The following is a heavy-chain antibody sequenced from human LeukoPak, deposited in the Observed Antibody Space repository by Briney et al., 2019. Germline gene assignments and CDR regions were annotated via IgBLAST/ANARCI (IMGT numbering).Heavy chain of an antibody. V-gene: IGHV3-48*04. CDR3: ASTFPYCGDGSCAL. J-gene: IGHJ1*01. Sequence: GGSLRLSCAASGFTCSTYAMNWVRQVPGKGLEWISYISSSRGNAIHYADSVRGRFTISRDNAKNSLYLQLDNLRADDTAVYYCASTFPYCGDGSCALGGQGTLVIVSS. D-gene: IGHD2-15*01. CDR1: GFTCSTYA. CDR2: ISSSRGNAI.